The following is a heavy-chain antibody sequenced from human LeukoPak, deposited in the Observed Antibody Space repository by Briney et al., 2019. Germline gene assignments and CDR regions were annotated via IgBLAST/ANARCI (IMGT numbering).Heavy chain of an antibody. Sequence: GSLRLSFAASGFPFSDYYMSWIRQAPGKGLEWVSYISSSGSTIYYADSVKGRFTISRDNAKNSLYLQMNSLRAEDTAVYYCARDSSSWYWFDPWGQGTLVTVSS. V-gene: IGHV3-11*04. CDR1: GFPFSDYY. CDR3: ARDSSSWYWFDP. D-gene: IGHD6-13*01. CDR2: ISSSGSTI. J-gene: IGHJ5*02.